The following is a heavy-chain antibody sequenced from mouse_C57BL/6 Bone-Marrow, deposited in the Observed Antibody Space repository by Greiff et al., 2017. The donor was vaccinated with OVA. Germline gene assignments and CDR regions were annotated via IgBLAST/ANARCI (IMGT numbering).Heavy chain of an antibody. D-gene: IGHD3-1*01. CDR1: GYTFTSYW. J-gene: IGHJ2*01. CDR2: IDPSDSYT. Sequence: QVQLQQPGAELVKPGASVKLSCKASGYTFTSYWMQRVKQRPGQGLEWIGEIDPSDSYTNYNQKFKGKATLTVDTSSSTAYMQLSSLTSEDSAVYYCARSGDGYWGQGTTLTVSS. CDR3: ARSGDGY. V-gene: IGHV1-50*01.